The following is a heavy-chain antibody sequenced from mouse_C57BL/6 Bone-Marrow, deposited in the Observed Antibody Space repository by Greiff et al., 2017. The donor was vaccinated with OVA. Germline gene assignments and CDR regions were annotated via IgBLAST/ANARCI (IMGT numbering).Heavy chain of an antibody. V-gene: IGHV1-81*01. D-gene: IGHD1-1*01. J-gene: IGHJ3*01. CDR3: AREGYYGIHFAY. Sequence: QVQLQQSGAELARPGASVKLSCKASGYTFTSYGISWVKQRTGQGLEWIGEIYPRSGNTYYNEKFKGKATLTADKSSSTAYMELRSLTSEDSAVYFCAREGYYGIHFAYWGQGTLVTVSA. CDR1: GYTFTSYG. CDR2: IYPRSGNT.